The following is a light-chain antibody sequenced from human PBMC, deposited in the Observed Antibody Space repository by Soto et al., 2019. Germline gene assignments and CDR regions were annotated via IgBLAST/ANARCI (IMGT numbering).Light chain of an antibody. J-gene: IGKJ1*01. CDR3: QHYGDSSWT. CDR2: GTS. Sequence: EIVLTQSPGTLSLSPGERATLSCRADRSVSDTLLTWFQQKPGQAPSLLIFGTSNRAPGIPDRFSGSGSGTDFTLTISRLEPDDFAVYYCQHYGDSSWTFGQGTQVEIK. CDR1: RSVSDTL. V-gene: IGKV3-20*01.